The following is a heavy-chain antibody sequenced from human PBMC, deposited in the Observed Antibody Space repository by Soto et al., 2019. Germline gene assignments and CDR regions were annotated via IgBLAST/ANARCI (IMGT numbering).Heavy chain of an antibody. CDR2: IYYSGST. J-gene: IGHJ3*02. CDR1: GGSISSGGYY. V-gene: IGHV4-31*03. D-gene: IGHD3-22*01. CDR3: ASYYDSSGYYKALAFDI. Sequence: LSLTCTVSGGSISSGGYYWSWIRQHPGKGLEWIGYIYYSGSTYYNPSLKSRVTISVDTSKNQFSLKLSSVTAADTAVYYCASYYDSSGYYKALAFDIWGQGTMVTVSS.